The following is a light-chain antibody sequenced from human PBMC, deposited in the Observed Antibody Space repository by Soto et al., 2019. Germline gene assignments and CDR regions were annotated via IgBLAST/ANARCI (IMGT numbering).Light chain of an antibody. J-gene: IGKJ1*01. V-gene: IGKV1-5*03. CDR2: KAS. Sequence: DIQMTQPPSTLSAAVGDRVTITCRASQSISSWLAWYQQKPGKAPKLLIYKASSLESGVPSRFSGSGSGTEFTLTISSMQPDDFATYYCQQYNNYWSFGQGTKVDIK. CDR3: QQYNNYWS. CDR1: QSISSW.